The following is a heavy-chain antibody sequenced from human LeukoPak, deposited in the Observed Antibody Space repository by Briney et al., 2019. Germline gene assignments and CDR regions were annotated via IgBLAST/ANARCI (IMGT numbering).Heavy chain of an antibody. Sequence: GGSLRLSCAASGFTFNNYPMTWVRQPPGKGLEWVSAIRPSDGSTFYADSVMGRFTISRDSSKNTLYLQMNSLRAEDTALYYCAKLTSGWFEDFWGQGTLVTVSS. D-gene: IGHD6-19*01. CDR3: AKLTSGWFEDF. CDR2: IRPSDGST. J-gene: IGHJ4*02. CDR1: GFTFNNYP. V-gene: IGHV3-23*01.